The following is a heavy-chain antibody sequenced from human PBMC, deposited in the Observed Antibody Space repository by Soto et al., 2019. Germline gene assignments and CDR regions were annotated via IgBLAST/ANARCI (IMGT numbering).Heavy chain of an antibody. J-gene: IGHJ4*02. Sequence: GSVKVSCKAAGYPFTGYYIHWVRQAPGLGLEWMGWINPNNGDTIYKWKLQGRVTMTRDTSTSTAYMEMSSLTFDDTAVYYCARHSGDDYVFDYWGQGTLVTVSS. V-gene: IGHV1-2*02. CDR1: GYPFTGYY. CDR3: ARHSGDDYVFDY. CDR2: INPNNGDT. D-gene: IGHD5-12*01.